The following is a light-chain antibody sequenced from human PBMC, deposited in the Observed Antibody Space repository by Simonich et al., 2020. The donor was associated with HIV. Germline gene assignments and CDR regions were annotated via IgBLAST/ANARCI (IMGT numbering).Light chain of an antibody. CDR2: DAS. CDR1: QSVSSY. V-gene: IGKV3-20*01. CDR3: QQYGRSPPIT. Sequence: EIVLTQSPATLSLSPGERATLSCRASQSVSSYLAWYQQKPGQAPRLLIYDASNRATGIPARCSGIGSGTDFTLTISRLEPEDFAVYYCQQYGRSPPITFGQGTRLEIK. J-gene: IGKJ5*01.